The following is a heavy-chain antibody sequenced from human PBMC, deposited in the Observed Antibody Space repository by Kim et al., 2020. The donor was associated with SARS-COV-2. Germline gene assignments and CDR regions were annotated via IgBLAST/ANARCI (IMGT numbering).Heavy chain of an antibody. Sequence: SVKVSCKASGGTFGTYTITWVRQAPGQGLEWMGGIIPIFGTPDYAQNFQGRLTISADESTSTAYMELSSLRSEDTAVYYCAKKEIIGPLDYWGQGTLVTVSS. V-gene: IGHV1-69*13. D-gene: IGHD3-10*01. J-gene: IGHJ4*02. CDR1: GGTFGTYT. CDR3: AKKEIIGPLDY. CDR2: IIPIFGTP.